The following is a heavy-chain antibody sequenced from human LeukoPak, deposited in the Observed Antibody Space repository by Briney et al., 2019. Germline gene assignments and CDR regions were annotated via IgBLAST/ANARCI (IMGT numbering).Heavy chain of an antibody. V-gene: IGHV4-61*02. CDR2: IYTSGST. J-gene: IGHJ4*02. D-gene: IGHD6-19*01. Sequence: SETLSLTCTVSGYSISSGYYWSWIRQPAGKGLEWIGRIYTSGSTNYNPSLKSRVTISVDTSKNQFSLKLSSVTAADTAVYYCARAAGRIPYYFDYWGQGTRVTVS. CDR1: GYSISSGYY. CDR3: ARAAGRIPYYFDY.